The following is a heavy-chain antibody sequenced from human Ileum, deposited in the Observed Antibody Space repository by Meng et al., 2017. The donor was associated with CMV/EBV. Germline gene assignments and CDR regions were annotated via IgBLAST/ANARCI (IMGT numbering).Heavy chain of an antibody. V-gene: IGHV3-53*01. CDR3: ARASLHTHMDV. J-gene: IGHJ6*02. Sequence: GESLKISCAASGLTVSSSYLSWVRQAPGKGLEWVSVIYSTGGTYYADSVRGRFAISRDNSKNTVILQMNSLRVEDTAVYFCARASLHTHMDVWGQGTTGTVSS. CDR2: IYSTGGT. D-gene: IGHD5/OR15-5a*01. CDR1: GLTVSSSY.